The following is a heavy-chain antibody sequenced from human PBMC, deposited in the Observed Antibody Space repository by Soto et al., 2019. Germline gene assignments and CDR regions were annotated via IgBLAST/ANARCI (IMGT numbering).Heavy chain of an antibody. CDR3: AVRYYYDSSGARPEGRYYYYGMDV. CDR2: ISAYNGNT. Sequence: ASVKVSCKASGYTFTSYGISWLRQAPGQGLEWMGWISAYNGNTNYAQKLQGRVTMTTDTSTSTAYMELRSLRSDDTAVYYCAVRYYYDSSGARPEGRYYYYGMDVWGQGTTVTVSS. V-gene: IGHV1-18*04. J-gene: IGHJ6*02. D-gene: IGHD3-22*01. CDR1: GYTFTSYG.